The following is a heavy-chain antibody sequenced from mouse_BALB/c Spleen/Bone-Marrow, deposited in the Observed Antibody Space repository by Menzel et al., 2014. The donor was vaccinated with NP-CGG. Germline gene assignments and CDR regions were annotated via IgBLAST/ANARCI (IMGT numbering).Heavy chain of an antibody. CDR1: GFTFTDYF. CDR3: ARGYYDDY. V-gene: IGHV7-3*02. J-gene: IGHJ2*01. Sequence: VQLQQSGGGLVQPGGSLRLSRATSGFTFTDYFMTWVRQPPGKALEWLGFIRNKANGYTTEYSASVKGRFTISRNNSQSILYLQMNTLRAEDSATYYCARGYYDDYWGQGTTLTVSS. D-gene: IGHD2-4*01. CDR2: IRNKANGYTT.